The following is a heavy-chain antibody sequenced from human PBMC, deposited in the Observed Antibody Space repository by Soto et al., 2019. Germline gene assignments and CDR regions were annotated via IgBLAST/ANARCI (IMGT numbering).Heavy chain of an antibody. D-gene: IGHD6-13*01. CDR2: ISAYNGNT. CDR1: GYTFTSYV. V-gene: IGHV1-18*04. CDR3: ARFGIAAAGTLLSYYGMDV. Sequence: ASVKVSCKASGYTFTSYVISWVRKAPGQGLEWMGWISAYNGNTNYAQKLQGRVTMTTDTSTSTAYMELRSLRSDDTAVYYCARFGIAAAGTLLSYYGMDVWGQGTTVTVS. J-gene: IGHJ6*01.